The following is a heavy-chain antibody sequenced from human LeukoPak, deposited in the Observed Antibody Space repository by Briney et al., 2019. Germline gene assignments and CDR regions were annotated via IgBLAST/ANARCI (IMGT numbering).Heavy chain of an antibody. CDR3: ARGGENYFDY. D-gene: IGHD3-10*01. CDR2: IKCDTGDT. V-gene: IGHV1-2*02. Sequence: ASVKVSRKASGYIFTDYYLYWVRQAPGQGLEVMGWIKCDTGDTSYSQKFQGRVTMTRDTSITTAYMELSRLRSDDTAVYYCARGGENYFDYWGQGTLVTVSS. CDR1: GYIFTDYY. J-gene: IGHJ4*02.